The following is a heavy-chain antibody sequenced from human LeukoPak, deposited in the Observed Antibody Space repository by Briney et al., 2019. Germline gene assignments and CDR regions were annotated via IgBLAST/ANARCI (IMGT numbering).Heavy chain of an antibody. D-gene: IGHD6-6*01. Sequence: PSETLSLTCTVSGGSISSSSYYWGWIRQPPGKGLEWIGSIYYSGSTYYNPSLKSRVTISVDTSKNQFSLKLSSVTAADTAVYYCARVWGRPLFEWSSSSGRAAYFDYWGQGTLVTVSS. CDR3: ARVWGRPLFEWSSSSGRAAYFDY. J-gene: IGHJ4*02. V-gene: IGHV4-39*01. CDR2: IYYSGST. CDR1: GGSISSSSYY.